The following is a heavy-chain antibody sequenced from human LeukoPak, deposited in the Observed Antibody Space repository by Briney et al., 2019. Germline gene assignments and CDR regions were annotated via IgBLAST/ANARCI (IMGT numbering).Heavy chain of an antibody. CDR1: GGSISSYY. CDR2: IYTSGST. CDR3: ARGGEVRGVIIPYYFDY. J-gene: IGHJ4*02. D-gene: IGHD3-10*01. Sequence: PSETLSLTCTVSGGSISSYYWSWIRQPAGKGLEWIGRIYTSGSTNHNPSLKSRVTMSVDTSKNQFSLKLSSVTAADTAVYYCARGGEVRGVIIPYYFDYWGQGTLVTVSS. V-gene: IGHV4-4*07.